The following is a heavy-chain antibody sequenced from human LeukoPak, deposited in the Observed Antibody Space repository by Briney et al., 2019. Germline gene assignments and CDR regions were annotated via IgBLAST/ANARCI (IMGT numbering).Heavy chain of an antibody. CDR3: ARGYSSGWNGRVAFDP. CDR1: GGSVSSYC. D-gene: IGHD6-19*01. Sequence: SETLSLTCSVSGGSVSSYCWNWIRQPPGKGLEWIRFFYHSGGTHYNPSLKSRVTISLDTSKSQVSLNLNSVTAADTAVYYCARGYSSGWNGRVAFDPWGQGTLVTVSS. CDR2: FYHSGGT. J-gene: IGHJ5*02. V-gene: IGHV4-59*02.